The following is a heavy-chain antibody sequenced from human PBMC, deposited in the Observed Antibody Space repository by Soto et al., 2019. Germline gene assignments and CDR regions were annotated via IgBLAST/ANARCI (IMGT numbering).Heavy chain of an antibody. CDR3: ARLIYCSGGSCYSGLDY. Sequence: SETLSLTCTVSGGSISSYYWSWIRRPPGKGLEWIGYIYYSGSTNYNPSLKSRVTISVDTSKNQFSLKLSSVTAADTAVYYCARLIYCSGGSCYSGLDYWGQGTLVTVSS. J-gene: IGHJ4*02. CDR2: IYYSGST. D-gene: IGHD2-15*01. V-gene: IGHV4-59*08. CDR1: GGSISSYY.